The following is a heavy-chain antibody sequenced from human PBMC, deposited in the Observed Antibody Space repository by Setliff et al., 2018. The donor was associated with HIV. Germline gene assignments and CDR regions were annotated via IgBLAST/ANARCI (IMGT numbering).Heavy chain of an antibody. J-gene: IGHJ4*02. Sequence: SETLSLTCGLHAVPFSNYYWNWIRQSPEKGLEWIVEVNHNGNINYNPSLQSRVTVSVDTSKPQFALEMSSLTAADTAVYYCAITRVGVTTELYWGQGTLVTVSS. CDR1: AVPFSNYY. V-gene: IGHV4-34*01. CDR3: AITRVGVTTELY. CDR2: VNHNGNI. D-gene: IGHD2-21*02.